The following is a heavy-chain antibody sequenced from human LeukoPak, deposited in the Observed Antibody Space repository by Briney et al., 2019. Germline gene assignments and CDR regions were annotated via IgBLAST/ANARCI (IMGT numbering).Heavy chain of an antibody. CDR3: AKVDWDGPPCL. Sequence: RSGGSLRLSCAPSGFTFSSYSMSWVRQAPGKGLEWVSAISGSGGSTYYADSVKGRFTISRDNSKNTLYLQMNSLRAEDTAVYYCAKVDWDGPPCLWGQGTLVTVSS. CDR1: GFTFSSYS. D-gene: IGHD1-26*01. CDR2: ISGSGGST. J-gene: IGHJ4*02. V-gene: IGHV3-23*01.